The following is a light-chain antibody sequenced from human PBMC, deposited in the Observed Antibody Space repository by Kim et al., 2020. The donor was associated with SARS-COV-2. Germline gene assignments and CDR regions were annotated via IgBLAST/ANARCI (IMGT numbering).Light chain of an antibody. CDR2: AAS. CDR3: QKYNSAPLT. V-gene: IGKV1-27*01. Sequence: ASVGDRRTSHSLANQDVNNSLDWYQQKPGKVPKLLIYAASALQSGVPARFSGSGSGTDFTLTISSLQPEDVAIYYCQKYNSAPLTFGGGTKVEIK. CDR1: QDVNNS. J-gene: IGKJ4*01.